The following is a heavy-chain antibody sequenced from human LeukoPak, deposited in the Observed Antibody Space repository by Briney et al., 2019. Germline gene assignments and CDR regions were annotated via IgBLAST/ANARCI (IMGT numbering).Heavy chain of an antibody. J-gene: IGHJ4*02. D-gene: IGHD3-22*01. Sequence: GGSLRLSCAASGFTFSSYGMSWVRQAPGKGLEWVSAISGSGGSTYYADSVKGRFTISRDNSKNTLYLQMNSLRAEDTAVYYCAKDLTYYYDSSGSDAGYYWGQGTLVTVSS. CDR1: GFTFSSYG. V-gene: IGHV3-23*01. CDR3: AKDLTYYYDSSGSDAGYY. CDR2: ISGSGGST.